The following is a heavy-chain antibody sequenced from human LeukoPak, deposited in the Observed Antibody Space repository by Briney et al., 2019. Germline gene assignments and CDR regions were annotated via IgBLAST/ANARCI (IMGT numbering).Heavy chain of an antibody. CDR3: AGLWFGESWFDP. Sequence: SETLSLTCTVSGGSISSYYWSWIRQPAGKGLEWIGRIYHSGNTNYNPSLKSRLTISVDTSKNQFSLKLSSVTAADTAVYYCAGLWFGESWFDPWSQGTLVTVSS. J-gene: IGHJ5*02. CDR1: GGSISSYY. V-gene: IGHV4-4*07. CDR2: IYHSGNT. D-gene: IGHD3-10*01.